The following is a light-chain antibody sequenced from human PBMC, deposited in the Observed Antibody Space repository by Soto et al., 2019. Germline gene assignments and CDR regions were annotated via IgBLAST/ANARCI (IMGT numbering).Light chain of an antibody. CDR2: AAS. CDR1: QTISSW. V-gene: IGKV1-5*01. CDR3: QQFYDLPIT. Sequence: DIQMTQSPSTLSASVGDRVTITCRASQTISSWLAWYQQKPGKAPKLLIYAASSLQSGVPSRFSGRGSGKDFTFTISSLQPDDSGTYYCQQFYDLPITFGQGTRLEIK. J-gene: IGKJ5*01.